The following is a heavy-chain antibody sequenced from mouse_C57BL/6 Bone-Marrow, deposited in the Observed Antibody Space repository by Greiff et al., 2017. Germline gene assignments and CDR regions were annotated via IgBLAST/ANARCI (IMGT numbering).Heavy chain of an antibody. CDR2: IYTGGGYT. V-gene: IGHV1-63*01. D-gene: IGHD1-1*01. CDR3: ALYYYGISWFAY. J-gene: IGHJ3*01. Sequence: VQLQQSGAELVRPGTSVKMSCKASGYTFTNYWIGWAKQRPGHGLEWIGDIYTGGGYTNYNEKFKGKATLTADNSSSTAYMQFSSLTSEDSAIYYCALYYYGISWFAYWGQGTLVTVSA. CDR1: GYTFTNYW.